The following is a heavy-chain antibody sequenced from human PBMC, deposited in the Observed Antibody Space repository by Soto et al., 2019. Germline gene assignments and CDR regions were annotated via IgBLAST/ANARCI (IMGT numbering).Heavy chain of an antibody. J-gene: IGHJ6*02. V-gene: IGHV5-51*01. CDR2: INPGDSDT. D-gene: IGHD1-26*01. Sequence: GESLKISCKGSGYSFSTYWIGWVRQMPGKGLEWMGIINPGDSDTRYSPSFRGQVTISADKSISTSYLQWSSLRASDTAIYYCARHVSWAKGMDVWGQGTTVTVSS. CDR3: ARHVSWAKGMDV. CDR1: GYSFSTYW.